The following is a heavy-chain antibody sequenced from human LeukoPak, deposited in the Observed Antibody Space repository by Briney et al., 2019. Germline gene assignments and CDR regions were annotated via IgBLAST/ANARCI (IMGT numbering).Heavy chain of an antibody. CDR2: ISTSGSTI. CDR3: ARGRTAYRVWSGSYPHYFDK. V-gene: IGHV3-48*03. CDR1: GFTFSNYE. J-gene: IGHJ4*02. D-gene: IGHD3-3*01. Sequence: PGGSLRLSCAASGFTFSNYEMNWVRQAPGKGLEWVSYISTSGSTIYYADSVKGRFTISRDNAKNSLYLQMNTLRAEDTAVYYCARGRTAYRVWSGSYPHYFDKWGQGTLVTISS.